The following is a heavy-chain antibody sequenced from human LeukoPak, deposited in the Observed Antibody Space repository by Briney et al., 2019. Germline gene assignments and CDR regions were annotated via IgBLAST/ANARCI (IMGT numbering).Heavy chain of an antibody. CDR1: GGSISGYY. D-gene: IGHD3-22*01. Sequence: SETLSLTCTVSGGSISGYYWSWIRQPPGKGLEWIGYIYYSGSTNYNPSLKSRVTISVDTSKNQFSLKLSSVTAADTAVYYCARTTPYYDSSGWVFDYWGQGTLVTVSS. CDR3: ARTTPYYDSSGWVFDY. V-gene: IGHV4-59*08. J-gene: IGHJ4*02. CDR2: IYYSGST.